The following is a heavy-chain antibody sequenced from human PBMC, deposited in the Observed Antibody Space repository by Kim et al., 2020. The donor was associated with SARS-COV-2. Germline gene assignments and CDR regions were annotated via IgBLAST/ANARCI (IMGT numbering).Heavy chain of an antibody. CDR3: ARHEAPGDSGSYSDDYWFDP. J-gene: IGHJ5*02. D-gene: IGHD1-26*01. CDR1: GGSISSYY. CDR2: IYYSGSN. Sequence: SETLSLTCTVSGGSISSYYWSWIRQPPGKGLEWIGYIYYSGSNNYNPSLKSRVTIPVDTTKNQFSLKLSSVTAADTAVYYCARHEAPGDSGSYSDDYWFDPWGQGTLVTVSS. V-gene: IGHV4-59*08.